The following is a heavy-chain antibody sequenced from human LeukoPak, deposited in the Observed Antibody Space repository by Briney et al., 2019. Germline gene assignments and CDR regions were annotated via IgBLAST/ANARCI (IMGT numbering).Heavy chain of an antibody. D-gene: IGHD6-19*01. J-gene: IGHJ4*02. CDR1: GFTFSGYT. V-gene: IGHV3-23*01. Sequence: PGGSLRLSCAASGFTFSGYTIHWVRQAPGKGPEWVSAISGSGDSTYYSDSVKGRFTISRDNSKNTLYLQMNSLRADDTSVYYCATRRGSGCYYYFNWWGQGTLVIVSS. CDR3: ATRRGSGCYYYFNW. CDR2: ISGSGDST.